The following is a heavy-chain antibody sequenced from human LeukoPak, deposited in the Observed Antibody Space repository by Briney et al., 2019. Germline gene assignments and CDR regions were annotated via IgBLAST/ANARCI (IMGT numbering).Heavy chain of an antibody. J-gene: IGHJ4*02. Sequence: PSETLSLTCTVSGGSISSYYWGWIRQPPGKGLEWIGSIYYSGSTYYNPSLKSRVTISADTSKNQFSLKLSSVTAADTAVYYCARLGGGGLRPDYWGQGTLVTVSS. D-gene: IGHD4-17*01. CDR3: ARLGGGGLRPDY. CDR2: IYYSGST. V-gene: IGHV4-39*01. CDR1: GGSISSYY.